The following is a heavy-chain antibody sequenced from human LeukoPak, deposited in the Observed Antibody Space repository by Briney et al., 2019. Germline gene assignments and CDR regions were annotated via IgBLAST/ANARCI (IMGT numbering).Heavy chain of an antibody. D-gene: IGHD3-10*01. J-gene: IGHJ5*02. V-gene: IGHV3-30*02. Sequence: GGSLRLSCAASGFTFSTYGMHWVRQAPGKGLEWVAFIRYDGSNKYYADSVKGRFTISRDNSKDTLYLQMNSLRAEDTAVYYCAKDSGHYGSGTRDWFDPRGQGTLVTVSS. CDR3: AKDSGHYGSGTRDWFDP. CDR1: GFTFSTYG. CDR2: IRYDGSNK.